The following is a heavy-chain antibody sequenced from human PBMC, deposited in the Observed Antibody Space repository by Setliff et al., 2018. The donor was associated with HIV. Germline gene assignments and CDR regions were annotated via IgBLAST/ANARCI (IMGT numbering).Heavy chain of an antibody. CDR3: TTGGYGDLGRYYYYYMDV. CDR1: GLTFSNYA. V-gene: IGHV3-23*01. J-gene: IGHJ6*03. CDR2: ISGSGGST. Sequence: LRLSCAASGLTFSNYAMSWVRQAPGKGLEWVSGISGSGGSTYYAAPVKGRFTISRDDSKNTLYLQMNSLKTEDTAVYYCTTGGYGDLGRYYYYYMDVWGKGTTVTVSS. D-gene: IGHD4-17*01.